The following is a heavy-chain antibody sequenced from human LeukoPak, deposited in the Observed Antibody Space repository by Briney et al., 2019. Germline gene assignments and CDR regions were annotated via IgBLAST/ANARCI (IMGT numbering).Heavy chain of an antibody. Sequence: ASVKVSCKASGYTFTSYYMHWVRQAPGQGLEWMGIINPSGGSTSYAQKFQGRVTMTRDMSTSTVYMELSSLRSEDTAVYYCAADLRGSYYYYYMDVWGKGTTVTISS. CDR1: GYTFTSYY. CDR2: INPSGGST. D-gene: IGHD3-10*01. CDR3: AADLRGSYYYYYMDV. J-gene: IGHJ6*03. V-gene: IGHV1-46*01.